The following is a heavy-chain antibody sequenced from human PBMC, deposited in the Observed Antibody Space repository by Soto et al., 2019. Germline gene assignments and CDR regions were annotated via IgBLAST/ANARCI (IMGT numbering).Heavy chain of an antibody. V-gene: IGHV3-23*01. Sequence: PGWSLRLSCEASGFTFSSYAMNWVRQAPGKGLEWISVISGSGGATYFADSVKGRFVISRDNSKNTLYLQMNSLRAEDTAIYYCAKATLRVVHPLVFDYRGQGSVVPVSS. CDR2: ISGSGGAT. J-gene: IGHJ4*02. D-gene: IGHD3-3*01. CDR3: AKATLRVVHPLVFDY. CDR1: GFTFSSYA.